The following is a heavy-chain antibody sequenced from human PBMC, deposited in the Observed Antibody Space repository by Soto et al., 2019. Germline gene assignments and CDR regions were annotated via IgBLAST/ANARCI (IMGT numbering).Heavy chain of an antibody. J-gene: IGHJ4*02. Sequence: SETLSLTCTVSGGSISSYYWSWIRQPPGKGLEWIGYIYYSGSTNYNPSLKSRVTISVDTSKNQFSLKLSSVTAADTAVYYCGRESIVATITGSYYFDYWGQGTLVTVSS. CDR1: GGSISSYY. V-gene: IGHV4-59*01. D-gene: IGHD5-12*01. CDR2: IYYSGST. CDR3: GRESIVATITGSYYFDY.